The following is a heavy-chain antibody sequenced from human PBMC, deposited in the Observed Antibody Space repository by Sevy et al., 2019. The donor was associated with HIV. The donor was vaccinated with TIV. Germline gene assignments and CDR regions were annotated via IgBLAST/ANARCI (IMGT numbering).Heavy chain of an antibody. CDR1: GGSISSGGYY. CDR2: IYYSGST. CDR3: ARGGTIFGVVRD. Sequence: SETLSLTCTVSGGSISSGGYYWRWIRQHPGKGLEWIGYIYYSGSTYYNPSLKSRVTISVDTSKNQFSLKLSSVTAADTAVYYCARGGTIFGVVRDWGQRTLVTVSS. V-gene: IGHV4-31*03. D-gene: IGHD3-3*01. J-gene: IGHJ4*02.